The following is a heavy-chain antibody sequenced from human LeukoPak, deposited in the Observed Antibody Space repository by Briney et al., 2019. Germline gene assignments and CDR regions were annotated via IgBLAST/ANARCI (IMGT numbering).Heavy chain of an antibody. J-gene: IGHJ5*02. Sequence: GASVKVSCKVSGHTLTELSMHWVRQAPGKGLEWMGGFDPEDGETIYAQKFQGRVTMTEDTSTDTAYMELSSLRSEDTAVYYCATGAPYCSSTSCPRGFDPWGQGTLVTVSS. CDR3: ATGAPYCSSTSCPRGFDP. CDR1: GHTLTELS. V-gene: IGHV1-24*01. D-gene: IGHD2-2*01. CDR2: FDPEDGET.